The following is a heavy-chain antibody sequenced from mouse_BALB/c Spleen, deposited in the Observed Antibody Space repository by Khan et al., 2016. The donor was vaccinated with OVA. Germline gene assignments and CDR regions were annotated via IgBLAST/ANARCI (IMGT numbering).Heavy chain of an antibody. J-gene: IGHJ3*01. Sequence: VQLKESGPGLVAPSQTLSITCTVSGFSLSNYGIHWVRQSPGKGLEWLGVIWAGGSKTHNSALMSRLSISKDNSTSQVFLKMNSRQTDDAAMYYCARAFYNGAWFAYWGQGTLVTVSA. V-gene: IGHV2-9*02. CDR3: ARAFYNGAWFAY. CDR1: GFSLSNYG. D-gene: IGHD1-3*01. CDR2: IWAGGSK.